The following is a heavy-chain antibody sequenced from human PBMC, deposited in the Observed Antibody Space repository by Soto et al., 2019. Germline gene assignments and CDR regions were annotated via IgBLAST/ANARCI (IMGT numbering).Heavy chain of an antibody. CDR1: GYTFTSYD. J-gene: IGHJ6*02. CDR2: MNPNSGNT. CDR3: ARVWVVDGIYQYYGMDV. Sequence: ASVKVSCKASGYTFTSYDINWVRQATGQGLEWMGWMNPNSGNTGYAQKFQGRVTMTRNTSISTAYMELSSLRSEDTAVYYCARVWVVDGIYQYYGMDVWGPGTTVTVSS. D-gene: IGHD2-15*01. V-gene: IGHV1-8*01.